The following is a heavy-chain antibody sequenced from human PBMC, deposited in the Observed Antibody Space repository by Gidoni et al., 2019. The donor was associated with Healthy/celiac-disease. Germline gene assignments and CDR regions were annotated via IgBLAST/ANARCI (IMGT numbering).Heavy chain of an antibody. D-gene: IGHD3-10*01. V-gene: IGHV3-21*01. CDR1: GSTFSSYS. CDR3: ARLGGAGRLDY. J-gene: IGHJ4*02. CDR2: ISSSSSYI. Sequence: EVQLVESGGGVVKPGGSLRLSCTASGSTFSSYSMNWVRQAPGKGLEWVSSISSSSSYIYYADSVKGRFTISRDNAKNSLYLQMNSLRAEDTAVYYCARLGGAGRLDYWGQGTLVTVSS.